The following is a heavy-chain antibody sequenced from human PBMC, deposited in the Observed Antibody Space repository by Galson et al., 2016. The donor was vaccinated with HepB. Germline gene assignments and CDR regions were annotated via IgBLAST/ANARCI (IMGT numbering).Heavy chain of an antibody. CDR1: GYIFYSYG. CDR3: ARGHLDVDF. J-gene: IGHJ4*02. Sequence: SVKVSCKASGYIFYSYGMNWVRQAPGQGLEWVGWISIHGGKTNYAQKFKGRVNITTDMSTSTAYLELRRLTLDDTADYYCARGHLDVDFWGQGTLVTVSS. CDR2: ISIHGGKT. V-gene: IGHV1-18*04.